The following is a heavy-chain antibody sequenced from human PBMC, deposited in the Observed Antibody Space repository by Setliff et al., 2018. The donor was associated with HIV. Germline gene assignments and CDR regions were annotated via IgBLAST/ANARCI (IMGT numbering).Heavy chain of an antibody. CDR3: ARESRDIVATSPLDY. D-gene: IGHD5-12*01. CDR2: INPNSGGT. CDR1: GYTFTGYY. J-gene: IGHJ4*02. Sequence: ASVKVSCKASGYTFTGYYMHWVRQAPGQGLEWMGRINPNSGGTKYAQKFQGRVTMTRDTSISTAYMELSRLISDDPAVYYCARESRDIVATSPLDYWGQGTLVTVSS. V-gene: IGHV1-2*06.